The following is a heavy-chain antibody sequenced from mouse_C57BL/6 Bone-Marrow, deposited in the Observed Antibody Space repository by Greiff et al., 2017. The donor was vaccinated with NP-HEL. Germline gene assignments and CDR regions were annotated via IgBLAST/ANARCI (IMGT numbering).Heavy chain of an antibody. CDR2: IDPNSGGT. CDR3: ARSRLRRGAMDY. CDR1: GYTFTSYW. J-gene: IGHJ4*01. Sequence: QQSCKASGYTFTSYWMHWVKQRPGRGLEWIGRIDPNSGGTKYNEKFKSKATLTVDKPSSTAYMQLSSLTSEDSAVYYCARSRLRRGAMDYWGQGTSVTVSS. V-gene: IGHV1-72*01. D-gene: IGHD2-2*01.